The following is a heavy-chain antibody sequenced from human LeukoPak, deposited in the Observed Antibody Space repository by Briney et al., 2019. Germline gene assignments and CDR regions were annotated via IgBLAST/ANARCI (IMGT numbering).Heavy chain of an antibody. D-gene: IGHD4-17*01. CDR2: IYPGDSDT. V-gene: IGHV5-51*01. J-gene: IGHJ3*02. CDR3: ASTRNYYGDYRDAFDI. CDR1: GYSFTSYW. Sequence: GESLKISCKGSGYSFTSYWIGWVRQMPGKGLEWMGIIYPGDSDTRYSPSFQGQVTISADKSISTAYLQWSSLKASDTAMYYCASTRNYYGDYRDAFDIWGQGTMVTVSS.